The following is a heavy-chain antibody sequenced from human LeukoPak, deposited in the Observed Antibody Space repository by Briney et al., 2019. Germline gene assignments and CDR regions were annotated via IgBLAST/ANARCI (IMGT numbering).Heavy chain of an antibody. Sequence: GGSLRLSCTASGFTFSDYWMTWVRQAPGKGLEWVANIKQDGSAKYYVDSVKGRFTISRDNAKNSLYLQMDSLRVEDTATYYCARHGHLTFRYCSGGSCYSYYYGMDVWGQGTTVTVSS. CDR2: IKQDGSAK. V-gene: IGHV3-7*01. CDR3: ARHGHLTFRYCSGGSCYSYYYGMDV. D-gene: IGHD2-15*01. CDR1: GFTFSDYW. J-gene: IGHJ6*02.